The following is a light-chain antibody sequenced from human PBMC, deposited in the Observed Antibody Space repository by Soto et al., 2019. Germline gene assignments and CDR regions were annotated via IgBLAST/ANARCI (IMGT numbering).Light chain of an antibody. CDR3: SSYTSSSTLVV. CDR2: DVS. CDR1: SGDVGGYNY. J-gene: IGLJ2*01. V-gene: IGLV2-14*01. Sequence: QSALTQPASVSGSPGQSITISCTGTSGDVGGYNYVSWYQQHPGKAPKLMIYDVSNRPSGVSNRFSGSMSGNTASLTISGLQAEDEADYYCSSYTSSSTLVVFGGGTKLTVL.